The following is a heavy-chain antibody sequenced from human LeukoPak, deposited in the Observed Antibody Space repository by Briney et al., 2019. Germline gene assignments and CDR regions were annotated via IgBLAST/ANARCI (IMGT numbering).Heavy chain of an antibody. V-gene: IGHV1-69*04. Sequence: ASVKVSCKASGATVTTYAITWVRPAPGQGLEWMGRIIPILGKANYAQKFQGRVTITVDKSTSTACMELSSLRSEDTAVYYCASTIPVAGTNYYYGMDVWGQGTTVTVSS. D-gene: IGHD6-19*01. J-gene: IGHJ6*02. CDR1: GATVTTYA. CDR2: IIPILGKA. CDR3: ASTIPVAGTNYYYGMDV.